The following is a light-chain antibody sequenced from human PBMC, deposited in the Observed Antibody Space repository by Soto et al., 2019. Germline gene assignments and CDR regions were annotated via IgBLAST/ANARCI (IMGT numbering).Light chain of an antibody. CDR3: QHSNSWA. CDR2: KAS. V-gene: IGKV1-5*03. J-gene: IGKJ1*01. CDR1: QTIGSW. Sequence: DVQMTQSPSTLSASVGDRVTITCRASQTIGSWLAWYQQKPGKAHNLLIYKASSLESGVPSRFSGSGFGTEFPITSPGLQPGDFADYYCQHSNSWAFGEGTKVEI.